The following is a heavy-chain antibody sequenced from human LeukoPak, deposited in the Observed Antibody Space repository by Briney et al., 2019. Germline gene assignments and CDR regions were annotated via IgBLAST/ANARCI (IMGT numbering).Heavy chain of an antibody. Sequence: SVKVSCKASGGTFSSYAISWVRQAPGQGLEWMGGIIPIFGTANYAQKFQGRVTITADESTSTAYMELSSLRSEDTAVYYCARLHPVQGYRKSGYYYYYGMDVWGKGTTVTVSS. CDR1: GGTFSSYA. CDR2: IIPIFGTA. CDR3: ARLHPVQGYRKSGYYYYYGMDV. V-gene: IGHV1-69*01. D-gene: IGHD5-18*01. J-gene: IGHJ6*04.